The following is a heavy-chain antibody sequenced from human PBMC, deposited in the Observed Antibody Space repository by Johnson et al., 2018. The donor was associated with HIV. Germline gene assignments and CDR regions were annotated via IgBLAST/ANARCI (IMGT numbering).Heavy chain of an antibody. CDR2: IWYDGSNK. D-gene: IGHD6-13*01. Sequence: QVQLVESGGGVVQPGRSLRLSCAASGFTFSSYAMHWVRQAPGKGLEWVAVIWYDGSNKYYADSVKGRFTISRDNSKNTLYLQMNSLRAEDTAVYYCAKDLHSSSWYYVAFDIWGQGTMVTVSS. J-gene: IGHJ3*02. CDR1: GFTFSSYA. CDR3: AKDLHSSSWYYVAFDI. V-gene: IGHV3-33*06.